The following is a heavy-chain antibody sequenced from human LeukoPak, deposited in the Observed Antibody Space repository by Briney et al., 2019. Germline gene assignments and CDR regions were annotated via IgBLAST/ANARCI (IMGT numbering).Heavy chain of an antibody. Sequence: SETLSLTCTVSGGSISSYYWSWIRQPPGKGLEWIGYIYYSGSTNYNPSLKGRVTISVDTSKNQFSLKLSSVTAADTAVYYCARGDVSGNPNWFDPWGQGTLVTVSS. CDR3: ARGDVSGNPNWFDP. CDR1: GGSISSYY. J-gene: IGHJ5*02. V-gene: IGHV4-59*01. CDR2: IYYSGST. D-gene: IGHD3-3*01.